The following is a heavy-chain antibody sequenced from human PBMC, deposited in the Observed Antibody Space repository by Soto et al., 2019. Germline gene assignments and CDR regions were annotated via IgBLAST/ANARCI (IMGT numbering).Heavy chain of an antibody. CDR3: ASPTREWLPPARDYYDGMDV. CDR2: TIPIFGTA. J-gene: IGHJ6*02. V-gene: IGHV1-69*06. CDR1: GGAFSSYA. Sequence: QVQLVQSGAEVKKPGSSVKVSCKASGGAFSSYAISWVRQAPGQGLEWMGGTIPIFGTANYAQKFKGRVTITADKSTSTAYMELSSLRSEDTAVYYCASPTREWLPPARDYYDGMDVWGQGTTVTVSS. D-gene: IGHD3-3*01.